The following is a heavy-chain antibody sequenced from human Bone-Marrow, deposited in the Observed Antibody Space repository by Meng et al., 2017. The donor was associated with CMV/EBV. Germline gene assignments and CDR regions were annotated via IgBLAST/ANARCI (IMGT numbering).Heavy chain of an antibody. D-gene: IGHD3-22*01. J-gene: IGHJ1*01. CDR3: ARVPYYYVSPFAEYFQH. CDR1: GFIFSDYY. Sequence: GESLKISCAASGFIFSDYYMNWVRQAPGKGLEWVAVISYDGSNIYYADSVKGRFTISRDNSKNSLYLQMNSLRAEDTAVYYCARVPYYYVSPFAEYFQHWGQGTLVTGFS. V-gene: IGHV3-30-3*01. CDR2: ISYDGSNI.